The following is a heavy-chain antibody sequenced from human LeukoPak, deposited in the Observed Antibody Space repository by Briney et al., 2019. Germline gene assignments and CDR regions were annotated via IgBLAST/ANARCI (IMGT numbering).Heavy chain of an antibody. J-gene: IGHJ5*02. Sequence: PGGSLRLSCAASGFTFSSYWMSWVRQAPGKGLEWVANIKQDGSEKYYVDSVKGRFTISRDNAKNSLYLQMNSLRAEDTAVYYCARGGYSSSWYANWFDPWGQGTLVTVSS. D-gene: IGHD6-13*01. CDR2: IKQDGSEK. V-gene: IGHV3-7*01. CDR3: ARGGYSSSWYANWFDP. CDR1: GFTFSSYW.